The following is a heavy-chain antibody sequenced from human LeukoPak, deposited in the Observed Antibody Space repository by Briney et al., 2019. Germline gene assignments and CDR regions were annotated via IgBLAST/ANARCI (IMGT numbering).Heavy chain of an antibody. V-gene: IGHV4-4*07. Sequence: SETLSLTCTVSGGPISSYYWSWIRQPAGKGLEWIGRIYTSGSTNYNPSLKSRVTMSVDTSKNQFSLKLSSVTAADTAVYYCARAVGSGSFQTYYYYMDVWGKGTTVTISS. CDR2: IYTSGST. CDR1: GGPISSYY. CDR3: ARAVGSGSFQTYYYYMDV. J-gene: IGHJ6*03. D-gene: IGHD3-10*01.